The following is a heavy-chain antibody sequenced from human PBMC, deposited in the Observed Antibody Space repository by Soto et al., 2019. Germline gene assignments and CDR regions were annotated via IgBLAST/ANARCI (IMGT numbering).Heavy chain of an antibody. V-gene: IGHV1-69*12. CDR3: ASQMGVTGTYENYYGMDV. D-gene: IGHD1-7*01. J-gene: IGHJ6*02. CDR2: IIPIFGTA. CDR1: GGTFSSYA. Sequence: QVQLVQSGAEVKKPGSSVKVSCKASGGTFSSYAISWVRQAPGQGLEWMGGIIPIFGTANYAQKFQGRVTITADESTSTAYMELSSLRAEDTAVYYCASQMGVTGTYENYYGMDVGGQGTTVTVSS.